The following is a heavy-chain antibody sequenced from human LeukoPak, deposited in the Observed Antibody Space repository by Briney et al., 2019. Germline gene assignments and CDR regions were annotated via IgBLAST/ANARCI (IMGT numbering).Heavy chain of an antibody. CDR3: AKDIYRAFDI. D-gene: IGHD3-16*02. CDR2: ISWNSGSI. V-gene: IGHV3-9*01. Sequence: PGGSLRLSCAASGFTFDDYAMHWVRQAPGKGLEWVSGISWNSGSIGYADSVKGRFTISRDNAKNSLYLQMNSLRAEDTALYYCAKDIYRAFDIWGQGTMVTVSS. J-gene: IGHJ3*02. CDR1: GFTFDDYA.